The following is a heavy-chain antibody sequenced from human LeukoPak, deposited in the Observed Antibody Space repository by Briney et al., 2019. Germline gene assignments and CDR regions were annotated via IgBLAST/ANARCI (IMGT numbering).Heavy chain of an antibody. J-gene: IGHJ6*03. CDR3: AKDNSGVADLYYYMDV. CDR1: GFTFDDYA. Sequence: GGSLRLSCAASGFTFDDYAMHWVRQAPGKGLEWVSLISWDGGSTYYADSVKGRFTISRDNSKNSLYLQMNSLRAEDTALYYCAKDNSGVADLYYYMDVWGKGTTVTVSS. D-gene: IGHD6-19*01. CDR2: ISWDGGST. V-gene: IGHV3-43D*03.